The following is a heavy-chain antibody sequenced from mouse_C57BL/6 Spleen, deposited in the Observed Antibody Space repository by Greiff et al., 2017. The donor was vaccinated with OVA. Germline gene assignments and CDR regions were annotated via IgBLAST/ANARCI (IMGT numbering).Heavy chain of an antibody. V-gene: IGHV5-6*01. J-gene: IGHJ4*01. CDR2: ISSGGSYT. CDR3: ARHESLGYAMDY. CDR1: GFTFSSYG. D-gene: IGHD1-3*01. Sequence: EVKLVESGGDLVKPGGSLKLSCAASGFTFSSYGMSWVRQTPDKRLEWVATISSGGSYTYYPDSVKGRFTISRDNAKNTLYLQMSSLKSEDTAMYYCARHESLGYAMDYWGQGTSVTVSS.